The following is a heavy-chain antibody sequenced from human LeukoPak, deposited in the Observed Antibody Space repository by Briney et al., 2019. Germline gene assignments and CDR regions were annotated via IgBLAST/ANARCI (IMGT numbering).Heavy chain of an antibody. Sequence: QPGRSLRLSCAASGFTFSSYEMNWVRQAPGKGLEWVSYISSSGSTIYYADSVKGRFTISRDNAKNLLYLQMNSLRAEDTAVYYCAELGITMIGGVWGKGTTVTISS. CDR1: GFTFSSYE. CDR2: ISSSGSTI. CDR3: AELGITMIGGV. V-gene: IGHV3-48*03. D-gene: IGHD3-10*02. J-gene: IGHJ6*04.